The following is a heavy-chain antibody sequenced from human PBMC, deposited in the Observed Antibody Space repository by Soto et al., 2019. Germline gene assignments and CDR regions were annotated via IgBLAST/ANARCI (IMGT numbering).Heavy chain of an antibody. CDR1: GFTFSGYA. CDR2: IDGSGSGT. CDR3: SMVRGRLLDP. D-gene: IGHD3-10*01. V-gene: IGHV3-23*01. Sequence: GGSLRLSCVASGFTFSGYAMAWVRQAPGKGLEWVSTIDGSGSGTYYADSVKGRFTISRDNSKNTVYLQMNSLRAEDTAVYHVSMVRGRLLDPWGQGTLVTVSS. J-gene: IGHJ5*02.